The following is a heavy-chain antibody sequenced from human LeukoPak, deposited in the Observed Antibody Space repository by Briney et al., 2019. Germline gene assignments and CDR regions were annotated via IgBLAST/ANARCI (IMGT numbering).Heavy chain of an antibody. CDR2: TSHDENNK. J-gene: IGHJ4*02. V-gene: IGHV3-30-3*01. CDR1: GFTFSSNP. Sequence: GGSLRLSCAASGFTFSSNPMHWVRQAPGKGLEWVAVTSHDENNKYYADSVKGRFTISRDNSKNTLYLQMNSLRTEDTAVYYCARIRQRGTKYYFDYWGQGTLVTVSS. D-gene: IGHD1-7*01. CDR3: ARIRQRGTKYYFDY.